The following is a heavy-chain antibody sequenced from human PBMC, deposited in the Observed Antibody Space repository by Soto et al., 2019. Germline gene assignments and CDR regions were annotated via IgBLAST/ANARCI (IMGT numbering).Heavy chain of an antibody. V-gene: IGHV5-51*01. CDR3: ARHDYDGSGSYNYYYGMDV. Sequence: GESLKISCSGSGYGFTSYWIGWVRQMPGKGLEWMGIIYPGDSDTRYSPSFQGQVTISADKSISTAYLQWSSLKASDTAMYYCARHDYDGSGSYNYYYGMDVWGQGTTVTVSS. CDR2: IYPGDSDT. CDR1: GYGFTSYW. J-gene: IGHJ6*02. D-gene: IGHD3-10*01.